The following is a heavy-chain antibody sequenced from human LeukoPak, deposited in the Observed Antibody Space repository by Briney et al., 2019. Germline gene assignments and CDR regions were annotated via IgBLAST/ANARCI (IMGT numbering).Heavy chain of an antibody. V-gene: IGHV4-30-2*01. CDR1: GGSISSGGYS. D-gene: IGHD3-22*01. Sequence: PSETLSLTCSVSGGSISSGGYSWSWIRQPPGKGLEWIGYIYHSGSTYYNPSLKSRVTISVDRSKNQFSLKLSSVTAADTAVYYCARALSYYYDSSGYWDYFDYWGQGTLVTVSS. CDR2: IYHSGST. J-gene: IGHJ4*02. CDR3: ARALSYYYDSSGYWDYFDY.